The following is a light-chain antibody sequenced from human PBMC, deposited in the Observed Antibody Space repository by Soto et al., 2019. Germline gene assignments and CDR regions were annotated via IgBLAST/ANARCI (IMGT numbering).Light chain of an antibody. V-gene: IGLV4-69*01. CDR1: SGHSSYA. J-gene: IGLJ2*01. Sequence: QPVLTQSPSASASLGASVKLTCTLSSGHSSYAIAWHQQQPEKGPRYLMKLNSDGSHSKGAGIPDRFSGSSSGAERYLTISRLRSEDEADYYCQTWGTGIVVFGGGTKLTVL. CDR2: LNSDGSH. CDR3: QTWGTGIVV.